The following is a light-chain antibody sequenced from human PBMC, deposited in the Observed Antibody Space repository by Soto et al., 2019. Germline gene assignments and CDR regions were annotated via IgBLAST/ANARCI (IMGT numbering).Light chain of an antibody. V-gene: IGKV1-39*01. CDR2: AAS. Sequence: DIQMTQSPSSLSASVGDRVTITCRASQRISKYLNWYQQKSGKAPKLLIYAASSLQSGVPSRFSGSESGTDFTLTIRGLQPEDVAVYYCQQSYTSPFTFGPGTKVDV. CDR3: QQSYTSPFT. J-gene: IGKJ3*01. CDR1: QRISKY.